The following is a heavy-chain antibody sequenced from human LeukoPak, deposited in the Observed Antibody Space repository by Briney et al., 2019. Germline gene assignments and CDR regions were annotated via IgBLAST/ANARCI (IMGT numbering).Heavy chain of an antibody. D-gene: IGHD5-24*01. Sequence: ASVKVSCKASGYTFTNYYMHWVRQAPGQGLEWMAIINPSGGSTNYAQKFQGRVTMTRDTPTSTVYMDLSSLRSEDTAVYYCARAQVEMATMGDYWGQGTLVTVSS. J-gene: IGHJ4*02. V-gene: IGHV1-46*01. CDR3: ARAQVEMATMGDY. CDR1: GYTFTNYY. CDR2: INPSGGST.